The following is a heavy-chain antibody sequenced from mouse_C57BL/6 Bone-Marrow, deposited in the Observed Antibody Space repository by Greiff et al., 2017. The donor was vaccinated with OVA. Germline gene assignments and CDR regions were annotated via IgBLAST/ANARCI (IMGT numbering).Heavy chain of an antibody. J-gene: IGHJ1*03. CDR3: ARRTYYGSSYWYFDV. CDR2: ISSGSSTI. D-gene: IGHD1-1*01. CDR1: GFTFSDYG. Sequence: EVHLVESGGGLVKPGGSLKLSCAASGFTFSDYGMHWVRQAPEKGLEWVAYISSGSSTIYYADTVQGRFTISRDNAKNTLFLQMTSLRSEDTAMYYCARRTYYGSSYWYFDVWGTGTTVTVSS. V-gene: IGHV5-17*01.